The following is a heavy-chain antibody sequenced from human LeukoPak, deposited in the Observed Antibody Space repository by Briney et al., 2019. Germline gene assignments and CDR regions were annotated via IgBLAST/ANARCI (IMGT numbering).Heavy chain of an antibody. CDR2: ISGNNDNP. CDR3: ARDGTSTDDY. Sequence: ASVRVSCKTSGYTFSNFGINWVRQAPGQGLEWMGWISGNNDNPNYGQKFQGRFTVTTDSSTSTAYVELGNLTFDDTAVYYCARDGTSTDDYWGQGTLVTVSS. J-gene: IGHJ4*02. CDR1: GYTFSNFG. V-gene: IGHV1-18*01. D-gene: IGHD2-2*01.